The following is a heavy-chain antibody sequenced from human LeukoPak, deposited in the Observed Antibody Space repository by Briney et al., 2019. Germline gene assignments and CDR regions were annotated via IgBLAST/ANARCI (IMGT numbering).Heavy chain of an antibody. CDR3: ATAECEYCYFDS. D-gene: IGHD2-8*02. CDR1: GGSFSGYY. CDR2: ASYSGGT. J-gene: IGHJ4*02. Sequence: PSETLSLTCAVYGGSFSGYYWSLIRQHPGKGLEWIGFASYSGGTYYNPSLMSRITISVDRSQNHFSLRMRDVTAADTAVYFCATAECEYCYFDSWGKGALVAVSS. V-gene: IGHV4-34*09.